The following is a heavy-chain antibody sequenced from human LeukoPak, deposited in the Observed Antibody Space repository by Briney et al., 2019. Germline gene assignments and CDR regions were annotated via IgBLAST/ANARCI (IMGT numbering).Heavy chain of an antibody. Sequence: GGSLRLSCAASGFTFSIYWMGWVRQAPGKGLEWVANIKQDGSEKYYVDSVKGRFTISRDNAKNSLYLQMNSLRAEDTAVYYCVSTATFDCWGQGTLVTVSS. CDR3: VSTATFDC. V-gene: IGHV3-7*05. CDR1: GFTFSIYW. J-gene: IGHJ4*02. CDR2: IKQDGSEK. D-gene: IGHD5/OR15-5a*01.